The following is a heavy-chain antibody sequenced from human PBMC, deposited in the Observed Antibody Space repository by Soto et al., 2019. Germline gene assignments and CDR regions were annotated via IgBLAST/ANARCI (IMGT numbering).Heavy chain of an antibody. CDR3: AKDFTRYCSSTSCYWDY. V-gene: IGHV3-23*01. D-gene: IGHD2-2*01. CDR2: ISGSGGST. Sequence: VGSGGSLRLSCAASGFTFSSYAMSWVRQAPGKGLEWVSAISGSGGSTYYADSVKGRFTISRDTSKNTLYLQMNSLRAEDTAVYYCAKDFTRYCSSTSCYWDYWGPGTLVTVSS. CDR1: GFTFSSYA. J-gene: IGHJ4*02.